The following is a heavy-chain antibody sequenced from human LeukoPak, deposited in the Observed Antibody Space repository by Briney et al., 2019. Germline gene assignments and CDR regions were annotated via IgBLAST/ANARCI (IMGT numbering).Heavy chain of an antibody. CDR2: MNSDSGNT. J-gene: IGHJ4*02. D-gene: IGHD6-6*01. CDR1: GYTFTNYD. CDR3: ARERYASSSSDY. V-gene: IGHV1-8*01. Sequence: ASVKVSCRASGYTFTNYDINWVRQATGQGLEWMGLMNSDSGNTGYGQKFQGRVTLTRDTSMSTAYMELYSLRSEDTAVYYCARERYASSSSDYWGQGTLVTVSS.